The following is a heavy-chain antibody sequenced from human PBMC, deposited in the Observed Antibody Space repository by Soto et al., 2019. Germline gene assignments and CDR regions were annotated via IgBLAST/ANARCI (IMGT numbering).Heavy chain of an antibody. D-gene: IGHD2-2*01. CDR3: ARHWGSSALDAFDI. CDR2: IYYSGST. J-gene: IGHJ3*02. CDR1: GGSISSSSYY. V-gene: IGHV4-39*01. Sequence: QLQLQESGPGLVKPSETLSLTCTVSGGSISSSSYYWGWIRQPPGKGLERIGSIYYSGSTYYNPSLKSRVTLSVDTSKNQFSLKLSSVTAADTAVYYCARHWGSSALDAFDIWGQGTMVTVSS.